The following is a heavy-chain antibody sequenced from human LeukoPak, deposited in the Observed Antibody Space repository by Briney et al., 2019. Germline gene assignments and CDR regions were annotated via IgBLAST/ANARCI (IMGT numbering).Heavy chain of an antibody. CDR3: ARDYYDSSGYSPFDY. CDR1: GYTFTSYG. Sequence: ASVKVSCKASGYTFTSYGISWVRQAPGQGLEWMGCISAYNGNTNYAQKLQGRVTMTTDTSTSTAYMELRSLRSDDTAVYYCARDYYDSSGYSPFDYWGQGTLVTVSS. CDR2: ISAYNGNT. D-gene: IGHD3-22*01. V-gene: IGHV1-18*01. J-gene: IGHJ4*02.